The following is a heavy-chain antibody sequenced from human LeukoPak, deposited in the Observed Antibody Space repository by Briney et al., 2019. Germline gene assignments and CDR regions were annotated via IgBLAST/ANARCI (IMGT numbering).Heavy chain of an antibody. Sequence: TGGSLRLSCAASGFTFSSYWMSWVRQAPGKGLEWVANIKQDGSEKYYVDSVKGRFTISRDNAKNSLYLQMNSLKTEDTAVYYCTRAGIAAAGTRYFDYWGQGTLVTVSS. J-gene: IGHJ4*02. CDR3: TRAGIAAAGTRYFDY. CDR1: GFTFSSYW. D-gene: IGHD6-13*01. CDR2: IKQDGSEK. V-gene: IGHV3-7*03.